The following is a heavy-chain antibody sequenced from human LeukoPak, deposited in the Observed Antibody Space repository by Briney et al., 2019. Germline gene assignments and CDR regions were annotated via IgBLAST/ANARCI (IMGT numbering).Heavy chain of an antibody. Sequence: SETLSLTCTVSGASISGSGYYWGWIRQPPGKGLEWIGSIYSSGSTYYNASLQSRVTISIETSKNQISLRLNSVTAADTAVYYCARKWLDTAYYFDYWGQGTLVTVSS. V-gene: IGHV4-39*01. D-gene: IGHD6-19*01. J-gene: IGHJ4*02. CDR2: IYSSGST. CDR1: GASISGSGYY. CDR3: ARKWLDTAYYFDY.